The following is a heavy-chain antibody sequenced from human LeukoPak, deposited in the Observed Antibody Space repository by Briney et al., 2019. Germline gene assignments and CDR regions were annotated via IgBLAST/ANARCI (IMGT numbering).Heavy chain of an antibody. CDR2: IKSKGDGETR. Sequence: GSLRLSCAAFGFSISMAWMSWVRQAPGKGLEWVGRIKSKGDGETRDYAAPVKDRFIISRDDSKNMLYLQMNSLKTEDTAGYYCAAVGEWLSNAFNLWGQGTMVTVSA. D-gene: IGHD3-22*01. CDR3: AAVGEWLSNAFNL. CDR1: GFSISMAW. V-gene: IGHV3-15*01. J-gene: IGHJ3*01.